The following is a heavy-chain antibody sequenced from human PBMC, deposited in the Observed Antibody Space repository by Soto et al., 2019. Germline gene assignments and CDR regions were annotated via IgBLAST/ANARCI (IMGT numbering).Heavy chain of an antibody. D-gene: IGHD6-13*01. CDR2: IWYDGSNK. J-gene: IGHJ4*02. V-gene: IGHV3-33*01. Sequence: QVQLVESGGGVVQPGTSLRLSCAASGFTFSDYFMHWVRQAPGKGLEWVTLIWYDGSNKYYADSVKGRFTISRDNSKNTLYLQMNSLRAEDTAVYYCASAYSSSWVDYWGQGTLVTVSS. CDR3: ASAYSSSWVDY. CDR1: GFTFSDYF.